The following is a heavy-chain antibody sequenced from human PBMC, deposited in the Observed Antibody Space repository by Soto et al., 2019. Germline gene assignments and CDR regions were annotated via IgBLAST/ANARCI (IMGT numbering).Heavy chain of an antibody. Sequence: PGGSLRLSCVVSGFRFEDHSIHWVRQAPWKGLEWVSGISWDSDTIDYAASVKGRFTVSRDNAKDSLYLQMNSLRPEDTAFYYCTEYGQHKCLEPWGQRTLVTVSS. CDR2: ISWDSDTI. J-gene: IGHJ5*02. V-gene: IGHV3-9*01. CDR3: TEYGQHKCLEP. CDR1: GFRFEDHS.